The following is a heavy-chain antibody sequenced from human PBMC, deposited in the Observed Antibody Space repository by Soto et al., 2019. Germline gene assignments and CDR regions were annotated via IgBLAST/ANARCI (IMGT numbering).Heavy chain of an antibody. CDR1: GGTFSSYA. D-gene: IGHD6-13*01. CDR3: ARDKPLAAAGTMDYYYGMDV. Sequence: QVQLVQSGAEVKKPGSSVKVSCKASGGTFSSYAISWVRQAPGQGLEWMGGIIPIFGTANYAQKIQGRVTITADESTSTAYMELSSLRSEDTAVYYCARDKPLAAAGTMDYYYGMDVWGQGTTVTVSS. V-gene: IGHV1-69*01. CDR2: IIPIFGTA. J-gene: IGHJ6*02.